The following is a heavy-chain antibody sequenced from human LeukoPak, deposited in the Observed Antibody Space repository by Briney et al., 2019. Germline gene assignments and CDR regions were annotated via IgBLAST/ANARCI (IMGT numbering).Heavy chain of an antibody. CDR2: ISGSGGST. CDR1: GFTFSSYA. Sequence: GGSLRLSCAASGFTFSSYAMSWVRQAPGKGLEWVSAISGSGGSTYYADSVKGRFTISRDNSKNTLYLQMNSLRAEDTAVYYCAKDGIEQWLVQAGYFQHWGQGTLVTVSS. V-gene: IGHV3-23*01. CDR3: AKDGIEQWLVQAGYFQH. J-gene: IGHJ1*01. D-gene: IGHD6-19*01.